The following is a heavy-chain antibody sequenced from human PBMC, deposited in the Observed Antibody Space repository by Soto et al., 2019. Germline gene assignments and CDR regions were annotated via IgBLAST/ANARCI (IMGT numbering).Heavy chain of an antibody. CDR1: GGTISSWY. CDR2: IYYSGST. Sequence: QVQLQVSGPGLEKPSETLSLTCTVSGGTISSWYWSWIRQPPGKGLEWIGYIYYSGSTNCNPSLKSRVTISVDTSKNQFSLKLSSVTAADTAVYYCARRYGSAIDYWGQGTLVTVSS. J-gene: IGHJ4*02. CDR3: ARRYGSAIDY. D-gene: IGHD1-26*01. V-gene: IGHV4-59*08.